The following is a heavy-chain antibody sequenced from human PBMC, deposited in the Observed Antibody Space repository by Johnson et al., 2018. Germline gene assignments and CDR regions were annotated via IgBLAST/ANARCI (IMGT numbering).Heavy chain of an antibody. Sequence: VQLVESGGGLVQPGGSLRLACVASGFNLNNYWMAWVRQAPGKGLGLVARLNQNGMEKFYGDAVKGRFTVSRDNAKNSLYLQMNSLRAEDTAVYYCVTQPWSAFDFWGQGTMVTVSS. D-gene: IGHD1-1*01. CDR1: GFNLNNYW. CDR3: VTQPWSAFDF. J-gene: IGHJ3*01. CDR2: LNQNGMEK. V-gene: IGHV3-7*01.